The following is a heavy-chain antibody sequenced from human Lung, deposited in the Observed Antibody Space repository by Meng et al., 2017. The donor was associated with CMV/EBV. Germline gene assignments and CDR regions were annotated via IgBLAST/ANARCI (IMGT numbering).Heavy chain of an antibody. Sequence: SVKVSXKASGYTFTSYDINWVRQATGQGLEWMGWMNPNSGNTGYAQNFQGRVTMTRNTSISTVYMELSGLRSEDTAVYYCARRRGGSSWGDFDYWGQGTXVTVSS. CDR3: ARRRGGSSWGDFDY. CDR1: GYTFTSYD. V-gene: IGHV1-8*01. D-gene: IGHD6-6*01. J-gene: IGHJ4*02. CDR2: MNPNSGNT.